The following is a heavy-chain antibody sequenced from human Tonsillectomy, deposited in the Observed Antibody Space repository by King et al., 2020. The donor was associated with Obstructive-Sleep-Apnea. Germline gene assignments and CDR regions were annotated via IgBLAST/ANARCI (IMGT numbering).Heavy chain of an antibody. V-gene: IGHV3-23*04. D-gene: IGHD6-6*01. CDR1: GFTFSTFA. CDR3: AKRQLVPGYFDY. J-gene: IGHJ4*02. Sequence: VQLVESGGGLIQPGGSLRLSCAASGFTFSTFAMSWVRQAPGKGLEWVSGITASGGGTFYADSLKGRFTISRDNSKNTLYLLMNSLRADDTAVYYCAKRQLVPGYFDYWGQGTPVTVSS. CDR2: ITASGGGT.